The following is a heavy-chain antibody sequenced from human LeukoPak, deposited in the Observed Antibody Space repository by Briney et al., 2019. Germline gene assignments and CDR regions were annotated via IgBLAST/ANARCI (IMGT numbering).Heavy chain of an antibody. CDR2: AHHSGNT. J-gene: IGHJ4*02. CDR3: ARHNGDSYLDY. D-gene: IGHD2-21*01. V-gene: IGHV4-59*02. Sequence: SETLSLTCTVSGVSVSSSFWSWIRQSPGKGLEYIGFAHHSGNTKYNPSLQSRVTMSVDTAKSQFSLILYSVTAADSAVYYCARHNGDSYLDYWAQGTLVTVSS. CDR1: GVSVSSSF.